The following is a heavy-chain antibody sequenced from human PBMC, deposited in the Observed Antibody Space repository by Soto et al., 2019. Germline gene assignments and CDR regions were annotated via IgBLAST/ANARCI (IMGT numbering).Heavy chain of an antibody. CDR1: GGTFTNYA. J-gene: IGHJ6*02. D-gene: IGHD1-1*01. CDR3: ASWLKEAGIGGNSYYAMDF. V-gene: IGHV1-69*13. Sequence: VQLVQSGAEVKKPGSSVKVSCKASGGTFTNYAFSWVRQAPGQGLEWLGGIIPIFGTADYAQKFQGRVTITADESTSIVHMELSSLRSDDTAVYYCASWLKEAGIGGNSYYAMDFWGQGTTVTVSS. CDR2: IIPIFGTA.